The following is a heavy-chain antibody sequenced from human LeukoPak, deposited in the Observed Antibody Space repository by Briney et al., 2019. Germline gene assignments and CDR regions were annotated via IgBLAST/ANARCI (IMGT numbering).Heavy chain of an antibody. V-gene: IGHV1-2*02. CDR2: INPNGGGT. J-gene: IGHJ4*02. CDR1: GYTFTGYY. D-gene: IGHD4-17*01. Sequence: ASVKVSCKASGYTFTGYYMHWVRQAPGQRLEWMGWINPNGGGTNYAQKFQGRVTMTRDTSISTAYMELSRLRSDDTAVYYCARAPFRGDYAVYWGQGTLVTVSS. CDR3: ARAPFRGDYAVY.